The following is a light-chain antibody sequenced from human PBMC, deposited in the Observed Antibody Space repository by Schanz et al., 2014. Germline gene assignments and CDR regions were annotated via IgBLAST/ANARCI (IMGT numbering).Light chain of an antibody. CDR2: GAS. J-gene: IGKJ1*01. Sequence: EIVMTQSPATLSLSPGERATLSCRASQSVSSNLAWYQQNPGQAPRLLIYGASNRATGIPDRFSGSGSGTDFTLTISGLEPEDFAVYYCQQYGSSPWTFGQGTKVEIK. CDR1: QSVSSN. CDR3: QQYGSSPWT. V-gene: IGKV3-20*01.